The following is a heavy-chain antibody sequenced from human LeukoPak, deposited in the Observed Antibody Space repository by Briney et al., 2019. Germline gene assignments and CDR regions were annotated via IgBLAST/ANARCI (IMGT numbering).Heavy chain of an antibody. V-gene: IGHV3-11*01. CDR2: ISSSENNI. J-gene: IGHJ4*02. Sequence: PGGSLRLSCAASGFTFRDYYMTWIRQAPGKGLEWVSYISSSENNIFDADAVKGRFTISRDNSKNSLYLHMTDLRAEDTAVYFCARDFGAYSYDFDYWGQGTLVAVSS. CDR1: GFTFRDYY. D-gene: IGHD5-18*01. CDR3: ARDFGAYSYDFDY.